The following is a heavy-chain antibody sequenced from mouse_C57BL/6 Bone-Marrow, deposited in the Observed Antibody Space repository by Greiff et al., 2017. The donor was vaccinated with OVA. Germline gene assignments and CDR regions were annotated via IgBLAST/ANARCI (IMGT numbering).Heavy chain of an antibody. CDR3: ALDYDYDGFAY. CDR1: GFSLTSYG. Sequence: VMLVESGPGLVQPSQSLSITCTVSGFSLTSYGVHWVRQSPGKGLEWLGVLWGGGSTTYNSALMSRLSISKDNSKSQVFLKMNSLQTDDTAMYYCALDYDYDGFAYWGQGTLVTVSA. J-gene: IGHJ3*01. CDR2: LWGGGST. D-gene: IGHD2-4*01. V-gene: IGHV2-9*01.